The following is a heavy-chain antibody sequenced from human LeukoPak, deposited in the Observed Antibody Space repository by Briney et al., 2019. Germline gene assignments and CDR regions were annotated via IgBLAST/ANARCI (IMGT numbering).Heavy chain of an antibody. D-gene: IGHD2-15*01. CDR3: TSSYCSGGSCYRRYNYYYYMDV. Sequence: GGSLRLSCAASGFTFSGSAIHWVRQASGKGLEWVGRIRSKPNRYATAYAASVEGRFTISRDESKSTAYLQMNSLKTEDTAVYYCTSSYCSGGSCYRRYNYYYYMDVWGKGTTVTVSS. CDR2: IRSKPNRYAT. CDR1: GFTFSGSA. V-gene: IGHV3-73*01. J-gene: IGHJ6*03.